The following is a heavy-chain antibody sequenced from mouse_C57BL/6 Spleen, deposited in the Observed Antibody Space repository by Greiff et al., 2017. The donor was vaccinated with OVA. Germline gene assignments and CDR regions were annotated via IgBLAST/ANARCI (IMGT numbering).Heavy chain of an antibody. CDR1: GFSLTSYA. V-gene: IGHV2-9-1*01. D-gene: IGHD1-1*01. CDR2: IWTGGGT. J-gene: IGHJ1*03. CDR3: ARNYYGSSPWYFDV. Sequence: QVQLKQSGPGLVAPSQSLSITCTVSGFSLTSYAISWVRQPPGKGLEWLGVIWTGGGTNYNSALKSRLSISKDNSKSQVFLKMNSLQTDDTARYYCARNYYGSSPWYFDVWGTGTTVTVSS.